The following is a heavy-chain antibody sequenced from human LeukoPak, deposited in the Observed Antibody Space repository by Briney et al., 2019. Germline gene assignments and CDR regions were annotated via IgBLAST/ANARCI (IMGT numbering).Heavy chain of an antibody. CDR2: IYYSGST. CDR1: GGSISSYY. Sequence: SETLSLTCTVSGGSISSYYWSWIRQPPGKGLEWIGYIYYSGSTNYNPSLKSRVTISVDTSKNQFSLKLSSVTAADTAAYYCARARVFGVVIQLYYFDYWGQGTLVTVSS. J-gene: IGHJ4*02. D-gene: IGHD3-3*01. CDR3: ARARVFGVVIQLYYFDY. V-gene: IGHV4-59*01.